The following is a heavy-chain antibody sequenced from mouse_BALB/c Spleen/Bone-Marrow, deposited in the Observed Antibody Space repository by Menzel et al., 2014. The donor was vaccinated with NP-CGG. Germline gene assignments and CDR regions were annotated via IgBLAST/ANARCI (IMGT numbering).Heavy chain of an antibody. D-gene: IGHD2-10*01. Sequence: VQLQQSGTVLARPGASVKMSCKASDYTFTSYRMHWLKQRPGQGLEWIGAIYPGNSDTSYNQKFKGKAELTAVTSTSTAYMDLSSLTNEDSAVYYCTLAYFGQGDWFIDVWGAGTTVTVSS. V-gene: IGHV1-5*01. CDR2: IYPGNSDT. CDR1: DYTFTSYR. CDR3: TLAYFGQGDWFIDV. J-gene: IGHJ1*01.